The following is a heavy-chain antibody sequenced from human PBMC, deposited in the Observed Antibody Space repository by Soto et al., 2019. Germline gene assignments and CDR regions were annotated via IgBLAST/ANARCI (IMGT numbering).Heavy chain of an antibody. CDR2: ISGAGGST. D-gene: IGHD5-12*01. Sequence: GGSLRLSCAASGFTFINYAMIWVRQAPGKGLEWVSSISGAGGSTYYADSVKGRFTISRDNSKNTLYLQVNSLRADDTAVYYCAKGSGYDYTYYYHCYMDVWVKGTTVTVSS. CDR1: GFTFINYA. V-gene: IGHV3-23*01. CDR3: AKGSGYDYTYYYHCYMDV. J-gene: IGHJ6*03.